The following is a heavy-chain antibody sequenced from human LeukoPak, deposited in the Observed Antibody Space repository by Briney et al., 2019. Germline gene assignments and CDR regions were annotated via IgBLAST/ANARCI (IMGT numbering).Heavy chain of an antibody. J-gene: IGHJ5*02. Sequence: ASVKVSCKASGGTFSSYAISWVRQAPGQGLEWMGGIIPIFGTANYAQKFQGRVTITTDESTSTAYMELSSLRSEDTAAYYCARCPYDSSGYRMFDPWGQGTLVTVSS. D-gene: IGHD3-22*01. V-gene: IGHV1-69*05. CDR2: IIPIFGTA. CDR3: ARCPYDSSGYRMFDP. CDR1: GGTFSSYA.